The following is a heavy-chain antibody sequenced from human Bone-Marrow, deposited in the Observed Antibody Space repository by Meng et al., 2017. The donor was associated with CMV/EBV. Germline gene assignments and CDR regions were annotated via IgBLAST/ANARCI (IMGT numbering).Heavy chain of an antibody. CDR1: GYTFTSYD. Sequence: ASVKVSCKASGYTFTSYDINWVRQATGQGLEWMGWMNPNSGGTNYAQKFQGRVTMTRDTSISTAYMELSRLRSDDTAVYYCARINDFWSGYSFDYWGQGTLVTVSS. D-gene: IGHD3-3*01. V-gene: IGHV1-2*02. CDR2: MNPNSGGT. CDR3: ARINDFWSGYSFDY. J-gene: IGHJ4*02.